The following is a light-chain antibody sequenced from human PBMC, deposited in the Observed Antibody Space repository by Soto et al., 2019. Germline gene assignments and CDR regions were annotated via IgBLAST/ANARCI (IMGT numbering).Light chain of an antibody. V-gene: IGKV1-5*01. CDR3: QQYNTYPRT. CDR2: DVS. CDR1: QSIDTW. J-gene: IGKJ1*01. Sequence: DIQMTQSPSTLSASVGDRITITCRASQSIDTWLAWFQQKPGKAPKLLIYDVSSLASGVPSRFSGSISGTEFTLSISSLQPDDFTTYYCQQYNTYPRTFGQGTKVEIK.